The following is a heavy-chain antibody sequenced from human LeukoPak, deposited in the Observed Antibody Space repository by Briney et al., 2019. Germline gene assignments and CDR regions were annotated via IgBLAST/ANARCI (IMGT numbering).Heavy chain of an antibody. V-gene: IGHV4-39*07. J-gene: IGHJ5*02. CDR3: ATWAYGSGTYNWFDP. CDR1: GGSISNTSYY. CDR2: IYYSGTT. Sequence: SETLSLTCTVSGGSISNTSYYWGWIRQPPGKGLEWIGSIYYSGTTYYNPSLKSRVTISVDTSKNQFSLKLSSVTAADTAVYYCATWAYGSGTYNWFDPWGQGTLVTVSS. D-gene: IGHD3-10*01.